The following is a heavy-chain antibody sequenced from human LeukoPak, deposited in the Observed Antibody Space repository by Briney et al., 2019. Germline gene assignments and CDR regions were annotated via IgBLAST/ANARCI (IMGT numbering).Heavy chain of an antibody. CDR2: IKQDGSEK. Sequence: PGGSLRLSCAASGFTFSSYWMSWVRQAPGKGLEWVANIKQDGSEKYCVDSVKGRFTISRDNAKNSLYLQMNSLRAEDTAVYYCARVATNYDFWSGYPDYFDYWGQGTLVTVSS. D-gene: IGHD3-3*01. CDR1: GFTFSSYW. J-gene: IGHJ4*02. CDR3: ARVATNYDFWSGYPDYFDY. V-gene: IGHV3-7*01.